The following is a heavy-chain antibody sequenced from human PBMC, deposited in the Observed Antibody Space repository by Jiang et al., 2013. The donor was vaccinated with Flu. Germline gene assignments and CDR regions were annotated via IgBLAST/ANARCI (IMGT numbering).Heavy chain of an antibody. CDR1: GFTFSSYA. D-gene: IGHD3-22*01. CDR2: VSGSDGSA. V-gene: IGHV3-23*04. J-gene: IGHJ4*02. Sequence: QLVESGGGLVQPGGSLRLSCAASGFTFSSYAMSWVRQASGKGLEWVSAVSGSDGSAYYADSVKGRFTVSRDNSKNTLYLQLNSLRAEDTAVYYCARALYDSSGFYYFDYWGQGTLVTVSS. CDR3: ARALYDSSGFYYFDY.